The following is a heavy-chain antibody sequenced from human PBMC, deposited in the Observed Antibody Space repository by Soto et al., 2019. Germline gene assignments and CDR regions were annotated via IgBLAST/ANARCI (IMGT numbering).Heavy chain of an antibody. J-gene: IGHJ6*02. Sequence: SETLSLTCTVSGGSISSGGYYWSWIRQHPGKGLEWIGYIYYSGSTYYNPSLKSRVTISVDTSKNQFSLKLSSVTAADTAVYYCARASCSGGSCYYYYGMDVWGQGTTVTVSS. V-gene: IGHV4-31*03. CDR3: ARASCSGGSCYYYYGMDV. CDR1: GGSISSGGYY. D-gene: IGHD2-15*01. CDR2: IYYSGST.